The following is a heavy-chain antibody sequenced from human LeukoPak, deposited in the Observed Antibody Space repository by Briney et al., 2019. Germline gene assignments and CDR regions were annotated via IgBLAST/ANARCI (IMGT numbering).Heavy chain of an antibody. CDR2: ISGSGSRI. Sequence: GGSLRLSCAASGFTFSSYAMSWVRQAPGKGLEWVSAISGSGSRIYYGDSVKGRFTISRDNSKNTLYLQMNSLRAEDTAVYYCAKDRPDDYGPPGYWGQGTLVTVSS. D-gene: IGHD4-17*01. CDR1: GFTFSSYA. J-gene: IGHJ4*02. V-gene: IGHV3-23*01. CDR3: AKDRPDDYGPPGY.